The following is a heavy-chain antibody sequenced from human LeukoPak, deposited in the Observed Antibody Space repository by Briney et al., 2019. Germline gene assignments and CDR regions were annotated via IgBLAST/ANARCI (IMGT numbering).Heavy chain of an antibody. CDR1: GGSISTSNYY. Sequence: SETLSLTCTVSGGSISTSNYYWGWIRQPPGKGLEWIGYIYYSGSTNYNPSLKSRVTISVDTSKNQFSLRLSSVTAADTAVYYCVRVDNGGNYFDYWGQGTLVTVSS. CDR2: IYYSGST. V-gene: IGHV4-61*05. CDR3: VRVDNGGNYFDY. J-gene: IGHJ4*02. D-gene: IGHD4-23*01.